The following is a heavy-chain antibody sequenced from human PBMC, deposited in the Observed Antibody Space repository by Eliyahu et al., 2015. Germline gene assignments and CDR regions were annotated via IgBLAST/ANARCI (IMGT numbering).Heavy chain of an antibody. CDR2: INPSGGST. D-gene: IGHD2-15*01. Sequence: QVQLVQSGAEVKKPGASVKVSCKASGYTXXXXXMHWVRXAPGQGLEWMGIINPSGGSTSYAQKFQGRVTMTRDTSTSTVYMELSSLRSEDTAVYYCARDRGPVVAYYYFDYWGQGTLVTVSS. CDR1: GYTXXXXX. V-gene: IGHV1-46*01. CDR3: ARDRGPVVAYYYFDY. J-gene: IGHJ4*02.